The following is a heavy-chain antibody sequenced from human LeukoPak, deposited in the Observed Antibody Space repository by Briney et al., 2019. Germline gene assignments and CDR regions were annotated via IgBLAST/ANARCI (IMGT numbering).Heavy chain of an antibody. D-gene: IGHD2-2*01. Sequence: PSETLSLTCTVSGGSISSGGYYWSWIRQHPGKGLEWIGYIYYSGSTYYNPSLKSRVTISVDKSKHQFSLNLSSVTAADTGVYCCARGARGVTAANTGAKNWFDPWGQGTLVTVSS. J-gene: IGHJ5*02. CDR1: GGSISSGGYY. CDR2: IYYSGST. V-gene: IGHV4-31*03. CDR3: ARGARGVTAANTGAKNWFDP.